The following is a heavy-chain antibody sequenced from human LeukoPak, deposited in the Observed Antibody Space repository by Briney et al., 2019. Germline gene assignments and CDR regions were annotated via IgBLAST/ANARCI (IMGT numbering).Heavy chain of an antibody. CDR2: INPNSGGT. D-gene: IGHD3-10*01. J-gene: IGHJ4*02. CDR3: ARSWVGSLSLDY. CDR1: GYTFTDYY. Sequence: ATLKVSCKASGYTFTDYYMHWVRQAPGQGLEWMGWINPNSGGTNYAQKFQGRVTMTRDTSISTAYMELRSDDTAVYYCARSWVGSLSLDYWGQGTLVTVS. V-gene: IGHV1-2*02.